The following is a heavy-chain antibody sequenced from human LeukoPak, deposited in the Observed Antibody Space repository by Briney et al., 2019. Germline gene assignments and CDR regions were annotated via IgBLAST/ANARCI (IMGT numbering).Heavy chain of an antibody. CDR1: DFSFTTYT. Sequence: GGSLRLSCAASDFSFTTYTMSWVRQAPGKGLEWVSSISGGDPTTYYADSVKGRFTISRDNSKNTLYLQMNSLRADDTAVYYCARDSRWIQFDYWGQGTLVTVSS. J-gene: IGHJ4*02. V-gene: IGHV3-23*01. D-gene: IGHD5-18*01. CDR2: ISGGDPTT. CDR3: ARDSRWIQFDY.